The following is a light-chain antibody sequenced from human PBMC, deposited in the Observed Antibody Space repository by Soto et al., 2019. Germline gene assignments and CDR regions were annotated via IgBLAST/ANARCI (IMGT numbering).Light chain of an antibody. CDR3: QQYNSYSL. V-gene: IGKV1-5*01. J-gene: IGKJ4*01. CDR1: QSISNW. CDR2: DVS. Sequence: DIQMTQSPSTLSASVGERATITCRASQSISNWLAWYQQKPGKAPNLLIYDVSSWESGVSARFSGSGSGTEFTLTISSLQPDDFATYYCQQYNSYSLFGGGTKVDI.